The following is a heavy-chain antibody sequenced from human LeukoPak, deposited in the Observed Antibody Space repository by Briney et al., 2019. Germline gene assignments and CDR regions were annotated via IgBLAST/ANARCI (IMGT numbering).Heavy chain of an antibody. J-gene: IGHJ4*02. V-gene: IGHV4-4*07. CDR2: IHTSGST. CDR3: ARDIVYLPDEDYG. Sequence: PSETLSLTCTVSGASFNSYYWSWLRQPAGKGLEWIARIHTSGSTDYSPSLQSRVTISIDTSQKQFSLNLSSVTAADTAVYYCARDIVYLPDEDYGWGQGTLVTASS. CDR1: GASFNSYY. D-gene: IGHD4-17*01.